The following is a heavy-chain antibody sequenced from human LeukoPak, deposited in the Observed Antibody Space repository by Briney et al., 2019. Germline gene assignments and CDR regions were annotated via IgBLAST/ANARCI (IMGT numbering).Heavy chain of an antibody. D-gene: IGHD5-18*01. CDR1: GFTFSSYA. Sequence: GGSLRLSCAASGFTFSSYAMTWVRQAPGKGLYWVSLISGSGGSTDYAGSVKGRFTISRGNSKNTLYLRLNSLRAEDTAVYYCAKLSGYNYGALDYWGQGALVTVSS. J-gene: IGHJ4*02. CDR3: AKLSGYNYGALDY. V-gene: IGHV3-23*01. CDR2: ISGSGGST.